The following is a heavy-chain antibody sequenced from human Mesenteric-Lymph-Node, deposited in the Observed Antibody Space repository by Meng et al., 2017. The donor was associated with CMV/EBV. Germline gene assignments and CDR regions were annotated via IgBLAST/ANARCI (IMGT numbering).Heavy chain of an antibody. CDR3: ATIVPAAPAYYYYYGMDV. Sequence: ASVKVSCKASGYTFTGYYMHWVRQAPGQGLEWMGWINPNSGGTNYAQKFQGRVTMTRDTSISTAYMELSRLRSDDTAVYYCATIVPAAPAYYYYYGMDVWGQGTTVTVSS. J-gene: IGHJ6*02. D-gene: IGHD2-2*01. CDR2: INPNSGGT. V-gene: IGHV1-2*02. CDR1: GYTFTGYY.